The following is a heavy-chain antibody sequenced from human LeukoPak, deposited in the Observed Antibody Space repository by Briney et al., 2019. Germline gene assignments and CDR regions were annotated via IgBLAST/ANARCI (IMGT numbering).Heavy chain of an antibody. D-gene: IGHD2-15*01. V-gene: IGHV1-69*13. CDR1: GGTFSSYA. CDR3: ARGRLGGYCSGGSCYAPDY. J-gene: IGHJ4*02. Sequence: EASVKVSCKASGGTFSSYAISWVRQAPGQGLEWMGGIIPIFGTANYAQKFQGRVTITADESTSTAYMELSSLRSEDTAVYYCARGRLGGYCSGGSCYAPDYWGQGTLVTVSS. CDR2: IIPIFGTA.